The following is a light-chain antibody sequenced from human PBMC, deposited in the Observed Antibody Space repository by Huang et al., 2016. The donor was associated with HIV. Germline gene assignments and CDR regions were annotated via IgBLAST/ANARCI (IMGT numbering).Light chain of an antibody. J-gene: IGKJ4*01. CDR2: AAS. Sequence: DIQMTQSPSSLSASVGDRISITCRASQTISTFLNWYQQQPGKAPKPLIYAASNLQSGVSSRFSVTGSETHFTRTVSGLQPDDFATYFCQQTSSFPLTFGGETRVE. CDR3: QQTSSFPLT. V-gene: IGKV1-39*01. CDR1: QTISTF.